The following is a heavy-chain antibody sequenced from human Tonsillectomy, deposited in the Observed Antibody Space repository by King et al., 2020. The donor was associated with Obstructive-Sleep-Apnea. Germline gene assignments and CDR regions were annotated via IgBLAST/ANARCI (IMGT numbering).Heavy chain of an antibody. CDR1: GYTFSCYA. J-gene: IGHJ4*02. D-gene: IGHD4-17*01. CDR2: IRGCGGTR. V-gene: IGHV3-23*04. Sequence: VQLVESGGDLVQPGGSLRLSCAASGYTFSCYAMSWVRPAPWKGLEWVSTIRGCGGTRYYADSVKGRLTLPRDNSNNTLHRQMNSLIAEDTAVYYGAKDPLLTVNYGPFDYWGQGTQVTVSS. CDR3: AKDPLLTVNYGPFDY.